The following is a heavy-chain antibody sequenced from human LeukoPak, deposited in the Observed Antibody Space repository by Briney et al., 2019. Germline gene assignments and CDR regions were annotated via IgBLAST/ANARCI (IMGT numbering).Heavy chain of an antibody. CDR3: AKEGCSDGSCYGY. V-gene: IGHV4-39*02. Sequence: PSGTLSLTCTVSGGSISSTNYYWGWIRQPPGKGLEWIGNIYSSGSTYYNPSLKSRVTISVDTSKNQFSLKLSSVTAADTAVYYCAKEGCSDGSCYGYWGQGTLVTVSS. CDR2: IYSSGST. CDR1: GGSISSTNYY. J-gene: IGHJ4*02. D-gene: IGHD2-15*01.